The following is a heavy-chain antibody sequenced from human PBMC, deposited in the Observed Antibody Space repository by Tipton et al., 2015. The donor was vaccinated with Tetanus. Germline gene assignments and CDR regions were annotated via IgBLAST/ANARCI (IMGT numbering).Heavy chain of an antibody. CDR3: ARAPNRISRAYDY. CDR1: GFTFSNYW. J-gene: IGHJ4*02. CDR2: IKEDGSVK. Sequence: SLRLSCVASGFTFSNYWMSWVRQAPGKGPEWVANIKEDGSVKGYVDSVKGRFTISRDNAKNSLSLQMSSLRGEDTAVYYCARAPNRISRAYDYWGQGTQITVSS. D-gene: IGHD1-14*01. V-gene: IGHV3-7*01.